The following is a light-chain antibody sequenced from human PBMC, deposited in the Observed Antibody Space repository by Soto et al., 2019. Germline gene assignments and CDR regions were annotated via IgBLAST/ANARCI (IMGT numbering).Light chain of an antibody. CDR3: QQYGSSPRT. Sequence: EIVLTQSPGTPSLSPGERPTFSCRASQSVSSNYLAWYQQKPGQAPRLLIYGAFKRATGIPDRFSGSGSGTDFTLTISRMEPEDFAVYCCQQYGSSPRTFGQGTKVDIK. J-gene: IGKJ1*01. V-gene: IGKV3-20*01. CDR2: GAF. CDR1: QSVSSNY.